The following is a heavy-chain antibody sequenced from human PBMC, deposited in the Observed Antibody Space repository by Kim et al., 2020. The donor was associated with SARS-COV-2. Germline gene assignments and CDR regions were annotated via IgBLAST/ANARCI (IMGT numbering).Heavy chain of an antibody. CDR3: ARRERGFDS. D-gene: IGHD1-26*01. CDR1: GFTFSTYP. CDR2: IGSGGAT. Sequence: GGSLRLSCVGSGFTFSTYPLHWVRQASGKGLEWVSAIGSGGATYYADSVKGRFTISRNNDKTSVYLQMNSLRVDDTAVYYCARRERGFDSWGQGKLVTV. J-gene: IGHJ4*02. V-gene: IGHV3-13*01.